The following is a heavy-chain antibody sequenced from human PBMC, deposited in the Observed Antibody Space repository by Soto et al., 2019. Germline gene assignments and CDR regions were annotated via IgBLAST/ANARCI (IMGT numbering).Heavy chain of an antibody. V-gene: IGHV1-18*04. CDR3: AREGRFEYSSSSFALDY. D-gene: IGHD6-6*01. CDR1: GYTFTSYG. J-gene: IGHJ4*02. Sequence: ASVKVSCKASGYTFTSYGISWVRQAPGQGLEWMGWISAYNGNTNYAQKLQGRVTMTTDTSTSTAYMELRSLRSDDTAVYYCAREGRFEYSSSSFALDYWGQGTLVTVSS. CDR2: ISAYNGNT.